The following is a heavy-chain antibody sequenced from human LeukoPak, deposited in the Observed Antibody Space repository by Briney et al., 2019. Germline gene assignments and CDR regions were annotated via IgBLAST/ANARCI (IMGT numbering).Heavy chain of an antibody. Sequence: SETLSLTCTVSGGSISSGGYYWSWIRQPPGKGLEWIGEINHSGSTNYNPSLKSRVTISVDTSKNQFSLKLSSVTAADTAVYYCARIPSSIAVADDYWGQGTLVTVSS. CDR1: GGSISSGGYY. J-gene: IGHJ4*02. CDR2: INHSGST. V-gene: IGHV4-39*07. D-gene: IGHD6-19*01. CDR3: ARIPSSIAVADDY.